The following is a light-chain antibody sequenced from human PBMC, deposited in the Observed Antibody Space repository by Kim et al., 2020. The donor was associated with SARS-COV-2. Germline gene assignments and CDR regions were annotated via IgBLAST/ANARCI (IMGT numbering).Light chain of an antibody. J-gene: IGKJ2*02. V-gene: IGKV1-39*01. CDR3: QQTYSTPRT. Sequence: DIQMTQSPSSLSASVGDRVTITCRASQSVSIYLNWYQQKPGKAPQLLIYAASSLQSGVPSRFSGSGSGTDFTLTISSLQPEDFATYYCQQTYSTPRTFGQGTKLEI. CDR2: AAS. CDR1: QSVSIY.